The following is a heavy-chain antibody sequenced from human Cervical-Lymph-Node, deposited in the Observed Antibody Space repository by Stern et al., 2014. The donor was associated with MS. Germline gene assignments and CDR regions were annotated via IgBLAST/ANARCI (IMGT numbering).Heavy chain of an antibody. J-gene: IGHJ4*01. CDR2: ISWNSANV. CDR3: VKGVDSSVAVSFDY. CDR1: GFTFDDHA. V-gene: IGHV3-9*01. Sequence: EVQLEESGGGLVQPGRSLRLSCAASGFTFDDHAMHWVRQGPEKGLEWVSGISWNSANVAYADSVKGRFTISRDNAKKSLYLQMNSLGAEDTALYYCVKGVDSSVAVSFDYWGHGTLVTVSS. D-gene: IGHD6-6*01.